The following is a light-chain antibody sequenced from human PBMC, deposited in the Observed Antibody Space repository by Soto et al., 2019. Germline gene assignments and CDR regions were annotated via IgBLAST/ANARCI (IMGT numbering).Light chain of an antibody. V-gene: IGKV1-27*01. CDR2: VAS. CDR3: QKYNSARWT. CDR1: QNIRNY. Sequence: DIQMTQSPSSLSASVGDRVTITCRASQNIRNYLAWYQQKAGKVPKLLIYVASTLQSGVPSRFSGSGSGTDFTLTISSLQPEDVATYYCQKYNSARWTFGRGTKVDIK. J-gene: IGKJ1*01.